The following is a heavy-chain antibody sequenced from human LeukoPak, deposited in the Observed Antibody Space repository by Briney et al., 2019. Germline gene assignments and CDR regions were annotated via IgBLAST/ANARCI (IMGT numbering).Heavy chain of an antibody. Sequence: ASVKVSCKASGYTFTSYNMHWVRQAPGQRLERMGIINPSGGSTSYAQKFQGRVTMTRDTSTNTVYMELSSLRSEDTAVYYCARDGVSYSSSWEYFDYWGQGTLVTVSS. D-gene: IGHD6-13*01. CDR3: ARDGVSYSSSWEYFDY. J-gene: IGHJ4*02. V-gene: IGHV1-46*01. CDR2: INPSGGST. CDR1: GYTFTSYN.